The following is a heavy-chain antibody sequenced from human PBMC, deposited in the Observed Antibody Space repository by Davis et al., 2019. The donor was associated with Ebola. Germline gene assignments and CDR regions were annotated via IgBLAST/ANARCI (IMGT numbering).Heavy chain of an antibody. CDR1: GFTFSSYA. CDR3: AKGSYYDSSGYYYGYYGMDV. CDR2: ISGSGGST. Sequence: GESLKISCAASGFTFSSYAMSWVRQAPGKGLEWVSAISGSGGSTYYADSVKGRFTISRDNSKNTLYLQMNSLRAEDTAVYYCAKGSYYDSSGYYYGYYGMDVWGQGTTVTVSS. D-gene: IGHD3-22*01. J-gene: IGHJ6*02. V-gene: IGHV3-23*01.